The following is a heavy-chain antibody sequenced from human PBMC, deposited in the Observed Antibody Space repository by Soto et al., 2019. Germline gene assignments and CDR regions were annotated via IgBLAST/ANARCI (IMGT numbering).Heavy chain of an antibody. CDR2: ISAYNGYT. CDR1: GYTFTRFG. D-gene: IGHD2-15*01. V-gene: IGHV1-18*01. J-gene: IGHJ5*02. Sequence: QVQLVQSGAEVKKPGASVKVSCKASGYTFTRFGITWVRPAPGHGLEWMGWISAYNGYTNYAQKLQGRITMTTDTSTSTAYMELRSLRSDDTAVYYCARSIVVVEAATSNWFDPWGQGTLVTVSS. CDR3: ARSIVVVEAATSNWFDP.